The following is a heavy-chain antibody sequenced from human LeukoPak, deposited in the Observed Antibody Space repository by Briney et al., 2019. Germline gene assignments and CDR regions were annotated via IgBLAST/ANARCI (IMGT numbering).Heavy chain of an antibody. D-gene: IGHD3-10*01. CDR2: FYPEDGET. CDR3: ATGGAYYYGSGSYYKGLSAFDI. V-gene: IGHV1-24*01. Sequence: ASVKVSCKVSGYTPTELSMYCVREAPRKRLECMGGFYPEDGETINAQKFQGRVTTTQDTTTDTAYMELSSLRSEDTAVYYCATGGAYYYGSGSYYKGLSAFDIWGQGTMVTVSS. J-gene: IGHJ3*02. CDR1: GYTPTELS.